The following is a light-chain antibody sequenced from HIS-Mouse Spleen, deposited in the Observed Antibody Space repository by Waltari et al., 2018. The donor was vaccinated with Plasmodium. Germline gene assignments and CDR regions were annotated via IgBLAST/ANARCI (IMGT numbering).Light chain of an antibody. CDR1: KLGDKY. CDR2: QDS. CDR3: QAWDSSTVV. J-gene: IGLJ2*01. Sequence: SYELTQPPSVSVSPGQTASITCSGDKLGDKYACWYQQKPGPSPVLVIYQDSKRPSGISERFSGSNSGNTATLTISGTQAMDEADYYCQAWDSSTVVFGGGTKLTVL. V-gene: IGLV3-1*01.